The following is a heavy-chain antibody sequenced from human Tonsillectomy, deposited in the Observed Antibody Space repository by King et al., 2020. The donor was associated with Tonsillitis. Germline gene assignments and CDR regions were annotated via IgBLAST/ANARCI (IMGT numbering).Heavy chain of an antibody. CDR3: AHILLLTGYYQYDAFDI. V-gene: IGHV2-5*02. Sequence: TLKESGPTLVKPTQTLTLTCTFSGFSLSTSAVGVGWIRQPPGKALEWLALIYWDDDKRYSPSLKSRLTITKDTSKNQVVLTMTNMDPVDSATYYCAHILLLTGYYQYDAFDIWGQGTMVTISS. D-gene: IGHD3-9*01. CDR1: GFSLSTSAVG. J-gene: IGHJ3*02. CDR2: IYWDDDK.